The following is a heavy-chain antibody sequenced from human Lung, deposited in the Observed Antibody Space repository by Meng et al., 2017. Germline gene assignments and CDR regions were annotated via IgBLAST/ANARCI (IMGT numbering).Heavy chain of an antibody. CDR2: IYHSGGT. V-gene: IGHV4-4*02. CDR3: ARGLGEAVVPRTMFDY. D-gene: IGHD2-2*01. Sequence: QVQVQESGPGLVKPTGALSLTCGVSGGSNSSSNWWSWGRQPPGKGLEWIGEIYHSGGTKYNPSLKSRVTISVDKSKNQFSLKLSSVTAADTAVYYCARGLGEAVVPRTMFDYWGQGTLVTVSS. J-gene: IGHJ4*02. CDR1: GGSNSSSNW.